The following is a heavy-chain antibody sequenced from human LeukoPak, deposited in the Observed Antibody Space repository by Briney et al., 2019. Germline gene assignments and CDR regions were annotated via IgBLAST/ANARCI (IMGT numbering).Heavy chain of an antibody. V-gene: IGHV3-23*01. CDR3: AKDGIDSGDPNGFDP. D-gene: IGHD3-10*01. J-gene: IGHJ5*02. CDR2: ISGSGGGT. Sequence: GGSLRLSCAASGFTFNSYAMSWVRQAAGKGLEWVSSISGSGGGTYYADSVKGRFTISRDSSKNMLYLQMNILRAEDTAIYYCAKDGIDSGDPNGFDPWGQGTLVTVSS. CDR1: GFTFNSYA.